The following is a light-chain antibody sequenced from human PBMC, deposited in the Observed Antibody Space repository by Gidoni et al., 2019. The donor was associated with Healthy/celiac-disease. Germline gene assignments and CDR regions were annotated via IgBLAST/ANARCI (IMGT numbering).Light chain of an antibody. J-gene: IGKJ1*01. CDR3: QQYNNWWT. V-gene: IGKV3-15*01. CDR1: QSVSSN. Sequence: EIVMTQSPATLSVFPGERATLSCRASQSVSSNLAWYQQKPGQAPRLLIYGASTRPTGIPARFSGSGSGTEFTLTISSLQSEDFAVYYCQQYNNWWTFGQGTKVEIK. CDR2: GAS.